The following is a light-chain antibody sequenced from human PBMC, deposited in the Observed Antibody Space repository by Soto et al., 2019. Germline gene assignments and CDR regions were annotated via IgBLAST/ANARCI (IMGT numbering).Light chain of an antibody. Sequence: QLVLTQPPSASASLGASVTLTCTLSSGYSNSKVDWYQQRPGKGPRFVMRVGTGGIVGSKGDGIPDRFSVLGSGLNRYLTIKNIQEEDESDYHCGADHGSGSNFVLFGGGTKLTVL. V-gene: IGLV9-49*01. CDR2: VGTGGIVG. CDR1: SGYSNSK. J-gene: IGLJ2*01. CDR3: GADHGSGSNFVL.